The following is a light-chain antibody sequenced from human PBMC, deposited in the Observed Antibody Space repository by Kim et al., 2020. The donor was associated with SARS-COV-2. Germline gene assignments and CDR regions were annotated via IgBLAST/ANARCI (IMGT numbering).Light chain of an antibody. J-gene: IGKJ1*01. V-gene: IGKV1-5*01. Sequence: SASGGDRVTITCRASQTIRTWLAWYQQKLGKAPKLLIYDSSSLESGVPSRFSGSGSGTEFTLTISSLQPDDFATYFCQQYDTFWTFGQGTKVEIK. CDR3: QQYDTFWT. CDR1: QTIRTW. CDR2: DSS.